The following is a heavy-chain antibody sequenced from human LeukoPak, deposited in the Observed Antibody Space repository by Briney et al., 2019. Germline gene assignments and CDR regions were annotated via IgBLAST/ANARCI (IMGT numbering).Heavy chain of an antibody. J-gene: IGHJ3*02. V-gene: IGHV3-23*01. CDR3: AKGSSSAWYENAFDI. CDR1: GFTFTNYA. CDR2: ISGSGGST. Sequence: GGSLRLSCAASGFTFTNYAMSWVRQAPGKGLEWVSAISGSGGSTYYADSVKGRFTISRDNSKNTLYLQMNSLRAEDTAVYYCAKGSSSAWYENAFDIWGQGTMVTVSS. D-gene: IGHD6-19*01.